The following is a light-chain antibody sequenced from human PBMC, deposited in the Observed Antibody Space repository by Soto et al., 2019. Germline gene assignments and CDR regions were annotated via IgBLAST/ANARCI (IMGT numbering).Light chain of an antibody. J-gene: IGKJ1*01. CDR1: QTIRSW. CDR2: NAS. CDR3: QYYNSYSEA. V-gene: IGKV1-5*03. Sequence: DIQVTGTPPTLAGCGGDRSAIACRPSQTIRSWLAWYQQKPGRAPKLLIYNASTLKSGVPSRFSGRGSGTEFTLTISSLQPDDFATYYCQYYNSYSEAFGQGTKVDIK.